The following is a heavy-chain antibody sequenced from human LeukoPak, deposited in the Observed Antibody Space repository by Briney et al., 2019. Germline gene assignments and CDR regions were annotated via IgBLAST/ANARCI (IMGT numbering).Heavy chain of an antibody. Sequence: SETLSLTCTVSGGSISSHYWSWIRLPPGKGLEWIGSIYYSGSTNYNPSLKSRVTISLDTSKNQFSLKLSSVTAADTAVYYCAGRDYGSGSYPFDYWGQGILVTVSS. V-gene: IGHV4-59*08. CDR2: IYYSGST. CDR1: GGSISSHY. D-gene: IGHD3-10*01. CDR3: AGRDYGSGSYPFDY. J-gene: IGHJ4*02.